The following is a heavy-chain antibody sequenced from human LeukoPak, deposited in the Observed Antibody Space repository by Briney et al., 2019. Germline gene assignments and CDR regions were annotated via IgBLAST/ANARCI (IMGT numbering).Heavy chain of an antibody. CDR3: AREQRGDQLLLPAFDI. CDR1: GFTFSSYE. V-gene: IGHV3-48*03. D-gene: IGHD2-2*01. CDR2: ISSSGSTI. Sequence: GGSLRLSCAASGFTFSSYEMNWVRQAPGKGLEWVSYISSSGSTIYYADSVKGRFTISRDNAKNSLYLQMNSLRAEDTAVYYCAREQRGDQLLLPAFDIWGQGTMVTVSS. J-gene: IGHJ3*02.